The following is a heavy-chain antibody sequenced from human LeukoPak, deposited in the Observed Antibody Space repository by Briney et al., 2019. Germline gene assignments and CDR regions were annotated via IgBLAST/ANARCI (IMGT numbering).Heavy chain of an antibody. CDR1: GYTFTSYD. J-gene: IGHJ4*02. V-gene: IGHV1-8*01. CDR3: ARGVEDFYGDSPFIDY. D-gene: IGHD4-17*01. CDR2: MNPNSGNT. Sequence: ASVKVSCKASGYTFTSYDINWVRQATGQGLEWMGWMNPNSGNTGYAQKLQGRVTMTTDTSTSTAYMELRSLRSDDTAVYYCARGVEDFYGDSPFIDYWGQGTLVTVSS.